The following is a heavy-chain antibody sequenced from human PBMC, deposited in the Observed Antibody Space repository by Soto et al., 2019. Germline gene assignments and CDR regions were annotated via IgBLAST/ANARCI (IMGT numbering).Heavy chain of an antibody. CDR1: GGSISSYY. CDR2: IYYSGST. Sequence: SETLSLTCTVSGGSISSYYWSWIRQPPGKGLEWIGYIYYSGSTNYNPSLKSRVTISVDTSKNQFSLKLSSVTAADTAVYYCARGPDYYGSGSYYYYYMDVWCKGTTVTVSS. V-gene: IGHV4-59*01. J-gene: IGHJ6*03. CDR3: ARGPDYYGSGSYYYYYMDV. D-gene: IGHD3-10*01.